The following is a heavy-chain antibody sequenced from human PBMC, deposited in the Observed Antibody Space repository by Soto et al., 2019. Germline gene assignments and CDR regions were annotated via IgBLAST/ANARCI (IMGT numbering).Heavy chain of an antibody. CDR2: IYYSGST. CDR3: ARVWNYGDYVPVGFDY. V-gene: IGHV4-59*01. Sequence: QVQLQESGPGLVKPSETLSLTCTVSGGSISSYYWSWIRQPPGKGLEWIGYIYYSGSTNYNPSLKRRVTISVDTSKNQFSLKLSSVTAADTAVYYCARVWNYGDYVPVGFDYWGQGTLVTVSS. D-gene: IGHD4-17*01. CDR1: GGSISSYY. J-gene: IGHJ4*02.